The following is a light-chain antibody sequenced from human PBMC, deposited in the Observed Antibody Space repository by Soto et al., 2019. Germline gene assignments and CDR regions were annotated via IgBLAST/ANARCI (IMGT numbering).Light chain of an antibody. CDR3: QQYDNLTGLT. CDR1: QDISNY. Sequence: DIRMTQSPSSLSASVGDRVTITCQASQDISNYLNWYQQKPGKAPKLLIYDASNLETGVPSRFSGSGSGTDFTFTISSLQPEDIATYYCQQYDNLTGLTSGGGTKVEIK. CDR2: DAS. V-gene: IGKV1-33*01. J-gene: IGKJ4*01.